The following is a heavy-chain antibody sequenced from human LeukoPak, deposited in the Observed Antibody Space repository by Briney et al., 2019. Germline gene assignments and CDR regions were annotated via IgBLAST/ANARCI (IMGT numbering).Heavy chain of an antibody. Sequence: SETLSLTCAVYGGSFSGYYWSWIRQPPGKGLEWIGEINHSGSTNYNPSLKSRVTISVDTSKNQFSLKLSSVTAADTAVYYCARANWMIGLGYWGQGTLVTVSS. CDR2: INHSGST. CDR3: ARANWMIGLGY. D-gene: IGHD1-20*01. CDR1: GGSFSGYY. V-gene: IGHV4-34*01. J-gene: IGHJ4*02.